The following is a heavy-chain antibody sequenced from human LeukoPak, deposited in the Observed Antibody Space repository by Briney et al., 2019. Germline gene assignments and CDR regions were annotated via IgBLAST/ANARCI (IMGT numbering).Heavy chain of an antibody. V-gene: IGHV3-33*01. CDR1: GFTFSSYG. CDR2: IWYDGSNK. CDR3: ARDSPPGFGESFPDY. Sequence: GRSLRLSCAASGFTFSSYGMHWVRQAPGKGLEWVAVIWYDGSNKYYADSVKGRFTISRDNSKNTLYLQMNSLRAEDTAVYYCARDSPPGFGESFPDYWGQGTLVTVSS. D-gene: IGHD3-10*01. J-gene: IGHJ4*02.